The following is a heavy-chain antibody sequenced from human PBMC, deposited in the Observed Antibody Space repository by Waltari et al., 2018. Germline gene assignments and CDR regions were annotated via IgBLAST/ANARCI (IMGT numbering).Heavy chain of an antibody. CDR3: ARSSGSYSELY. D-gene: IGHD1-26*01. CDR2: ISSSGSSI. V-gene: IGHV3-11*01. Sequence: QVQLVESGGGLVKPGGSLRRPCSASGFTFRDFYMSWIRQAPGKGLEWVSYISSSGSSINYADSVKGRFTISRDKAKNSLYLQMNSLRAEDTAVYYCARSSGSYSELYWGQGTLVTVSS. J-gene: IGHJ4*02. CDR1: GFTFRDFY.